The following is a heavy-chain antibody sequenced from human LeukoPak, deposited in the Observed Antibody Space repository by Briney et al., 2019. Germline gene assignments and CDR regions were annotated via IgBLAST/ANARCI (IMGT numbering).Heavy chain of an antibody. J-gene: IGHJ4*02. Sequence: PGGSLRLSCAASRFTFRNNWMSWVRQAPGKGLEWVANIKQDGSEENYVDSVKGRFIISRDNARNSLYLQMNSLRAEDTAVYYCARGPGLYYYGSGSYLKRIERPLDYWGQGTLVTVSS. D-gene: IGHD3-10*01. V-gene: IGHV3-7*01. CDR2: IKQDGSEE. CDR1: RFTFRNNW. CDR3: ARGPGLYYYGSGSYLKRIERPLDY.